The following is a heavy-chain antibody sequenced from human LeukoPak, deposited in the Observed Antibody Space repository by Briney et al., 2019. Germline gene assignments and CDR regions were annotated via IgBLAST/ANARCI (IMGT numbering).Heavy chain of an antibody. CDR2: ISGSGGST. Sequence: GGSLRLSCAASGFTFSSYAMSWVRQAPGKGLEWVSAISGSGGSTYYADSAKGRFTISRDNSKNTLYLQMNSLRAEDTAVYYCAKDVGSGSYYYFDYWGQGTLVTVSS. J-gene: IGHJ4*02. CDR3: AKDVGSGSYYYFDY. V-gene: IGHV3-23*01. D-gene: IGHD1-26*01. CDR1: GFTFSSYA.